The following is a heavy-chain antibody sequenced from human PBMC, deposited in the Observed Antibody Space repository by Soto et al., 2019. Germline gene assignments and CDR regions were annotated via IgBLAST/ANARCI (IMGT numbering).Heavy chain of an antibody. J-gene: IGHJ4*02. CDR3: ATLTKYDILTGFYPC. D-gene: IGHD3-9*01. Sequence: EVQLVESGGGLVQPGGSLRLSCAASGFTVNSNYMSWVRQAPGKGLEWVSVIYSDGSTYYADSVKGRFIISRDNSNNTMYFQNNHLDSQGTEVYYCATLTKYDILTGFYPCWGQGTLVTVSS. CDR1: GFTVNSNY. CDR2: IYSDGST. V-gene: IGHV3-66*01.